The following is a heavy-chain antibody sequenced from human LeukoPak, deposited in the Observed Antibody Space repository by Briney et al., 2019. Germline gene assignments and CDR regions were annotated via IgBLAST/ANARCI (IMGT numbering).Heavy chain of an antibody. CDR3: ATERRYSSGRWDYYFDY. CDR2: INHSGGT. Sequence: SETLSLTCAVYGGSFSSYYWSWIRQPPGKGLEWIGEINHSGGTNYNPSLKSRVTISVDTPKNQFSLKLSSVTAADTAVYYCATERRYSSGRWDYYFDYWGQEPWSPSPQ. D-gene: IGHD6-19*01. J-gene: IGHJ4*01. V-gene: IGHV4-34*01. CDR1: GGSFSSYY.